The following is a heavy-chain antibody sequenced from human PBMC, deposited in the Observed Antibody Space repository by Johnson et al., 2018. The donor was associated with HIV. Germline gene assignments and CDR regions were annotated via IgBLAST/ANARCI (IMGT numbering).Heavy chain of an antibody. CDR3: ARARSSSWYDGAFDI. D-gene: IGHD6-13*01. CDR2: IYSGGST. Sequence: MQLVESGGGVVRPGGSLRLSCAASGFTFSDYYMSWIRQAPGKGLEWVSVIYSGGSTYHADSVKGRFTISRDNFKNTLYLQMGSLRAEDMAVYYCARARSSSWYDGAFDIWGQGTMVTFSS. V-gene: IGHV3-66*01. CDR1: GFTFSDYY. J-gene: IGHJ3*02.